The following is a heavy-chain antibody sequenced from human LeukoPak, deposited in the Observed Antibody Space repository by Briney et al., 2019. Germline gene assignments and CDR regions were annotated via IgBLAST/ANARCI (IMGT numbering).Heavy chain of an antibody. J-gene: IGHJ4*02. CDR2: IYPGDSDT. Sequence: GESLKISCRASGYRFNTYWIGWVRQMPGKGLEWLGIIYPGDSDTRYTPSFQGQVTMSADKSINTAYLQWSSLKASDTAMYYCARRQGCSNTNCPPDYWGQGTLVTVSP. D-gene: IGHD2-2*01. CDR3: ARRQGCSNTNCPPDY. V-gene: IGHV5-51*01. CDR1: GYRFNTYW.